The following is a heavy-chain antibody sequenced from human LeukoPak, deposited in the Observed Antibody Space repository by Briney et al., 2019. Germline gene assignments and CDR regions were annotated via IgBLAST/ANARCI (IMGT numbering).Heavy chain of an antibody. J-gene: IGHJ4*02. CDR3: ASDVGYCSSSSCYGLYY. CDR2: ISAYNGKT. V-gene: IGHV1-18*01. CDR1: GYTFTNYG. D-gene: IGHD2-2*01. Sequence: ASVKVSCKGSGYTFTNYGITWVRQAPGQGLEWMRWISAYNGKTKYAPKLRGRLTMTTDTSTRTAYMELRTLRSDDTAVYYCASDVGYCSSSSCYGLYYWGQGTLVTVSS.